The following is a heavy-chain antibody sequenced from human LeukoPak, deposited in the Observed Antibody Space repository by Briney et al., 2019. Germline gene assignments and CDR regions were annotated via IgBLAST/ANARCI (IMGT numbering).Heavy chain of an antibody. V-gene: IGHV3-30*02. CDR1: GFTFSSYG. CDR3: SYCGSTSCLYY. J-gene: IGHJ4*02. CDR2: IRYDGNHE. D-gene: IGHD2-2*01. Sequence: GGPLRLSCAASGFTFSSYGMHWVRQAPGKGLEWVAFIRYDGNHEYYADSVKGRFTISRDNSKNTLYLQMNSLRAEDTAVYYCSYCGSTSCLYYWGQGTLVTVSS.